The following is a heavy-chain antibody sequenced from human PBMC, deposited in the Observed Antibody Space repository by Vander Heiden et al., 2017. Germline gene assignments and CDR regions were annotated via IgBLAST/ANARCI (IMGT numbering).Heavy chain of an antibody. V-gene: IGHV1-2*02. CDR2: INPNSGGT. CDR3: ARGRRLLYDYDSSGYYGPDY. D-gene: IGHD3-22*01. CDR1: GYTFTGYY. J-gene: IGHJ4*02. Sequence: QVQLVQSGAEVKKPGASVKVSCKASGYTFTGYYMHWVRQAPGQGLEWMGWINPNSGGTNYAQNLQGRVTMSRDTSISTAYMELCSMRSDQTPLHHCARGRRLLYDYDSSGYYGPDYWGQGTMVTLYS.